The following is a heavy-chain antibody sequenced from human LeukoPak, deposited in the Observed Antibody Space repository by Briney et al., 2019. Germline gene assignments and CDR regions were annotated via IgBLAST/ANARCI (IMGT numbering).Heavy chain of an antibody. Sequence: SETLSLTCTVSGGSISSYYWSWIQQPPGKGLEWIGYIYYSGSTNYNPSLKSRVTISVDTSKNQFSLKLSSVTAADTAVYYCARGNDYGDYFDYWGQGTLVTVSS. J-gene: IGHJ4*02. V-gene: IGHV4-59*01. CDR2: IYYSGST. D-gene: IGHD4-17*01. CDR1: GGSISSYY. CDR3: ARGNDYGDYFDY.